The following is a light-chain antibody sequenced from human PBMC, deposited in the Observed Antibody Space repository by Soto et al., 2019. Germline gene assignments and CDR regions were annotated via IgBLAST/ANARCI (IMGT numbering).Light chain of an antibody. CDR1: SSDVGAYIF. CDR2: DVN. V-gene: IGLV2-8*01. J-gene: IGLJ1*01. CDR3: VSFAGGISV. Sequence: QSALTQPPSASGSPGQSVTISCTGTSSDVGAYIFVSWYQQHPGKAPKLMVYDVNRRPPGVPDRFFGSKSGNTASLTVSGLQAEDEADYYCVSFAGGISVFGTGNKVTV.